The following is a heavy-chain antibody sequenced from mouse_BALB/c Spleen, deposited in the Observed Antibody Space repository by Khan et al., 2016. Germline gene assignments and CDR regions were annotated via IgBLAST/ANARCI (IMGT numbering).Heavy chain of an antibody. CDR1: GYTFTECT. CDR3: VRHEFTTAPFAY. Sequence: QVQLKQSGAELVKPGASVKLSCKASGYTFTECTIHWVKQRSGQGLEWIGWFYPESGSIKYNEKFKDKATLTADKSSSTVYMELRRLTSEDYAVXFCVRHEFTTAPFAYWGQGTLVTVST. V-gene: IGHV1-62-2*01. J-gene: IGHJ3*01. D-gene: IGHD1-2*01. CDR2: FYPESGSI.